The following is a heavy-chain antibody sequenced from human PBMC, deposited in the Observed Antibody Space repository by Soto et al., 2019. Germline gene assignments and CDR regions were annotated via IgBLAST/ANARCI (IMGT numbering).Heavy chain of an antibody. CDR3: ARMGSPFTSGRLDS. V-gene: IGHV4-4*02. J-gene: IGHJ4*02. CDR1: GGSISCGDW. D-gene: IGHD2-15*01. Sequence: SETLSLTCTVSGGSISCGDWWSWVRQPPGKGLEWIGEVYHSGITNDNPSLKSRLTISIDKSKNQFSLRLTSVTAADAAVYYCARMGSPFTSGRLDSWGQGTLVTVSS. CDR2: VYHSGIT.